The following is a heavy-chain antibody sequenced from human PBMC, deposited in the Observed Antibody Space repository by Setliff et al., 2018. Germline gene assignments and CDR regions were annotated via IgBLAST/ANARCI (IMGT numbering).Heavy chain of an antibody. CDR3: FGAGTCSY. D-gene: IGHD3-10*01. CDR1: GYTLSRHY. J-gene: IGHJ4*02. V-gene: IGHV1-46*01. Sequence: ASVKVSCKATGYTLSRHYMHWVRQAPGQGLEWMGIINPGGGSASIVEKFQGRVTMTRDNAESSVYLQMNNLRTEDTAVYYCFGAGTCSYWGQGTLVTVPQ. CDR2: INPGGGSA.